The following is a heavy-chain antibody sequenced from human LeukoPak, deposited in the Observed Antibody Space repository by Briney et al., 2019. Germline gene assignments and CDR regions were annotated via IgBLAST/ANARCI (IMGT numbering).Heavy chain of an antibody. Sequence: GASVKVSCKASGYTFTSYYMRWVRQAPGQGLEWMGIINPSGGSTSYAQKFQGRVTMTRDTSTSTVYMELSSLRSEDTAVYYCARATVRITIFGVPGNWFDPWGQGTLVTVSS. CDR2: INPSGGST. CDR3: ARATVRITIFGVPGNWFDP. J-gene: IGHJ5*02. D-gene: IGHD3-3*01. CDR1: GYTFTSYY. V-gene: IGHV1-46*01.